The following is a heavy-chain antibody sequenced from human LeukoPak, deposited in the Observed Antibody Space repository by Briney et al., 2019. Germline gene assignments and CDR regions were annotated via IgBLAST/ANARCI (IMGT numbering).Heavy chain of an antibody. CDR2: ISWNSGST. CDR1: GFTFDDYA. D-gene: IGHD2-21*02. J-gene: IGHJ3*01. CDR3: ARLLFSRSGAFDL. Sequence: PGRSLRLSCAASGFTFDDYAMHWVRQAPGKGLEWVSGISWNSGSTVYADSVKGRFTISRDNSKNTLYLQMNSLRAEDSAVYYCARLLFSRSGAFDLWGQGTMVTVSS. V-gene: IGHV3-9*01.